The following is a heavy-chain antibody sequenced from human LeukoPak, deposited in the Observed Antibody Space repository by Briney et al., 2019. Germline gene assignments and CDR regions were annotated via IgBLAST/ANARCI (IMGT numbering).Heavy chain of an antibody. CDR2: INPNSGGT. J-gene: IGHJ4*02. CDR1: GYTFTVYY. D-gene: IGHD3-22*01. Sequence: GASVKVSCKASGYTFTVYYMHWVRQAPGQGLEWMGWINPNSGGTNYAQKFQGRVTMTRDTSISTAYMELSRLRSDDTAVYYCARVWYYYDSSGYYDYWGQGTLVTVSS. V-gene: IGHV1-2*02. CDR3: ARVWYYYDSSGYYDY.